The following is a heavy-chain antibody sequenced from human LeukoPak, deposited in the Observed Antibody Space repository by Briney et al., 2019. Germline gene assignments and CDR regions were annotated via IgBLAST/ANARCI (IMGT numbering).Heavy chain of an antibody. CDR3: PRDYNFREKYNWFDP. V-gene: IGHV1-18*01. J-gene: IGHJ5*02. D-gene: IGHD1-20*01. CDR2: ISAYNGNT. CDR1: GYTFTSYA. Sequence: GASVKVSCKASGYTFTSYAISWVRQAPGQGLEWMGWISAYNGNTNYAQKFQGRVTMTKDTSTSTAYMELRSLRSDDTAVYYCPRDYNFREKYNWFDPWGQGTLVTVSS.